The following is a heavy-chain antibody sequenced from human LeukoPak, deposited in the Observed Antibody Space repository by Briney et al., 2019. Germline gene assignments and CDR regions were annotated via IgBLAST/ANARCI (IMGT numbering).Heavy chain of an antibody. J-gene: IGHJ6*02. CDR2: INPNSGGT. CDR1: GYTFTGYY. V-gene: IGHV1-2*02. Sequence: ASVKVSCQASGYTFTGYYMHWVRQAPGQGLEWMGWINPNSGGTNYAQKFQGRVTLTRDTSISTAYMELSRLRSDDTAGYYCARSGYCSSTSGPPFRMDVWRQGGAVTVSS. CDR3: ARSGYCSSTSGPPFRMDV. D-gene: IGHD2-2*01.